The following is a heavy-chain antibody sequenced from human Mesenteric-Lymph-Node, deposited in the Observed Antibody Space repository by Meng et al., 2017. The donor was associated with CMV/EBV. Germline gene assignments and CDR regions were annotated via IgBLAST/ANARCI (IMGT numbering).Heavy chain of an antibody. J-gene: IGHJ6*02. CDR3: AKAEDPMAVLESFHTYGVDD. CDR2: IRYDGSKK. CDR1: GFTFSDYY. V-gene: IGHV3-30*02. D-gene: IGHD3-3*02. Sequence: GESLKISCAASGFTFSDYYMSWLRPAPGKGLEWVAFIRYDGSKKYHAGSMKGRFTISRDNSKKTLYLQMNGLRTEDTAVYYCAKAEDPMAVLESFHTYGVDDWGQGTTVTVSS.